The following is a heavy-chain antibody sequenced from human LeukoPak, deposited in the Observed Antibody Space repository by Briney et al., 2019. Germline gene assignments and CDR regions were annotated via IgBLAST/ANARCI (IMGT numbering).Heavy chain of an antibody. J-gene: IGHJ4*02. CDR1: GVSITTYY. CDR3: ARDAKYYYGSRTFFFFEY. Sequence: SETLSLTCTVSGVSITTYYWSWIRQPPGKGLEWIGYIYHSGSTNYNPSLKSRVTISVDTSKNEFSLKLTSVTAADTAVYYCARDAKYYYGSRTFFFFEYWGQGTLLTVSS. CDR2: IYHSGST. V-gene: IGHV4-59*13. D-gene: IGHD3-10*01.